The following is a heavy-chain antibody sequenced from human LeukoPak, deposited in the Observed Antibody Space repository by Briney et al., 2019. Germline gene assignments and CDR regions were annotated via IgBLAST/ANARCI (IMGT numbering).Heavy chain of an antibody. Sequence: SETLSLACTVSGGSVTNSYWTWIRQPAGKGLEWIGRIYGGGSASYNPSLKSRVTMSVDTSKNQLSLNLISVTAADTAVYYYTREPLPWGQGTLVTVSS. CDR2: IYGGGSA. CDR1: GGSVTNSY. CDR3: TREPLP. V-gene: IGHV4-4*07. J-gene: IGHJ5*02.